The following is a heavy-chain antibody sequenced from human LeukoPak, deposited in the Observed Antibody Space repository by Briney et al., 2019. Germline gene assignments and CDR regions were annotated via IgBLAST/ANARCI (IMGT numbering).Heavy chain of an antibody. J-gene: IGHJ6*02. Sequence: GGSLRLSCTASGFTFSDYYMSWIRQAPGKGLEWVSYISSSGSTIYYADSVKGRFTISRDNAKNSLYLQTNSLRAEDTAVYYCARASITMIVVVHYGMDVWGQGTTVTVSS. V-gene: IGHV3-11*01. D-gene: IGHD3-22*01. CDR3: ARASITMIVVVHYGMDV. CDR2: ISSSGSTI. CDR1: GFTFSDYY.